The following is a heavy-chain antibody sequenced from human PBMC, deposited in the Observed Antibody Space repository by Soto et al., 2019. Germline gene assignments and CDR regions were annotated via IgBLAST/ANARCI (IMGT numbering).Heavy chain of an antibody. V-gene: IGHV1-46*03. Sequence: VKVSCKASGYTFTSYYMHWVRQAPGQGLEWMGIINPSGGSTSYAQKFQGRVTMTRDTSTSTVYMELSSLRSEDTAVYYCASPPPVYYDFWSGYSGSYYMDVWGKGTTVTVSS. CDR1: GYTFTSYY. CDR2: INPSGGST. CDR3: ASPPPVYYDFWSGYSGSYYMDV. D-gene: IGHD3-3*01. J-gene: IGHJ6*03.